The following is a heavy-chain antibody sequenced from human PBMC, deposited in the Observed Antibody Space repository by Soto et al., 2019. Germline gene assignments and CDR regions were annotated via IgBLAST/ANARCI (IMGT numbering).Heavy chain of an antibody. D-gene: IGHD2-21*01. CDR1: GFTVSSNY. V-gene: IGHV3-66*01. Sequence: GGSLRLSCAASGFTVSSNYMTWVRQAPGKGLEWVSIIYSAGSTYYADSVEGRFSISRDDSKNTLYLHMNSLRAEDTAVYYCARSSNSLYSYYMDVWGKGTTVTVSS. CDR3: ARSSNSLYSYYMDV. J-gene: IGHJ6*03. CDR2: IYSAGST.